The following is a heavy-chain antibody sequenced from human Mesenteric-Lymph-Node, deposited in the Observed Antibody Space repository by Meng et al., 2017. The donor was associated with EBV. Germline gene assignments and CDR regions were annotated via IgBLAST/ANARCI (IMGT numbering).Heavy chain of an antibody. D-gene: IGHD4-11*01. CDR1: GGSFSGYY. J-gene: IGHJ5*02. CDR2: SNQSGST. V-gene: IGHV4-34*01. CDR3: ARGKTVGRSPWFDP. Sequence: QMRPQQWGAGLLTPPEALSLTWAGYGGSFSGYYWTWSRQSAGKGLGWIGESNQSGSTSYNPSLKSRVTISVDTSQNQFSLKLSSVTAADTAVYYCARGKTVGRSPWFDPWGQGTLVTVSS.